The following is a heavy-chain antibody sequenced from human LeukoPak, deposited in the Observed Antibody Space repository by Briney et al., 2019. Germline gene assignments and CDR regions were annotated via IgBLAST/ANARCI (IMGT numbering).Heavy chain of an antibody. V-gene: IGHV4-39*01. CDR1: GGSISSSSYY. D-gene: IGHD3-10*01. CDR2: IYYSGST. Sequence: SETLSLTCTVSGGSISSSSYYWGWIRQPPGKGLEWIGSIYYSGSTYYNPSLKSRVTISVDTSKSQFSLKLSSVTAADTAVYYCARPIVLYGSGRLDAFDIWGQGTMVTVSS. CDR3: ARPIVLYGSGRLDAFDI. J-gene: IGHJ3*02.